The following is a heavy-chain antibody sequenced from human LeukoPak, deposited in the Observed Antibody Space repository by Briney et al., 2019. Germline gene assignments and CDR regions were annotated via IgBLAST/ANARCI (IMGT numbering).Heavy chain of an antibody. CDR1: GGSISSYY. V-gene: IGHV4-4*07. CDR3: ARSYYYDYRQIDY. Sequence: SETLSLTCTVSGGSISSYYWSWIRQPAGKGLEWIGRIYTSGSTNYNPSLKSRVTISVDKSKNQFSLKLYSVTAADTAVFYCARSYYYDYRQIDYWGQGTLVTVSS. D-gene: IGHD3-22*01. CDR2: IYTSGST. J-gene: IGHJ4*02.